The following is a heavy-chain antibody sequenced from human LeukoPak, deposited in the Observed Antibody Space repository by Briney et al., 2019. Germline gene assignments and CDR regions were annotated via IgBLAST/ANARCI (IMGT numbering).Heavy chain of an antibody. J-gene: IGHJ4*02. D-gene: IGHD4-23*01. CDR2: INHSGST. V-gene: IGHV4-34*01. Sequence: SETLSLTCAVYGGSFSGYYWSWIRQPPGKGLEWIGEINHSGSTNYSPSLKSRVTISVDTSKNQFSLKLSSVTAADTAVYYCAMGRFRRWGYWGQGTLVTVSS. CDR1: GGSFSGYY. CDR3: AMGRFRRWGY.